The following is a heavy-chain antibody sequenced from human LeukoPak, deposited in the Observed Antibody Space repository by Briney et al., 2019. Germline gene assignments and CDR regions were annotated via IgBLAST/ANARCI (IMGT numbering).Heavy chain of an antibody. D-gene: IGHD2-2*02. CDR1: SGSIRSYY. CDR3: RRQGYTASHYFFDY. V-gene: IGHV4-4*07. J-gene: IGHJ4*01. Sequence: SETLSLTCTLSSGSIRSYYWGWVRQPPGKGLEWIGRIYTTGTTQYNPSLKSRVTMSVDTSTNQFSLSVRSMTAADTAVYYCRRQGYTASHYFFDYWSHGTLVAVS. CDR2: IYTTGTT.